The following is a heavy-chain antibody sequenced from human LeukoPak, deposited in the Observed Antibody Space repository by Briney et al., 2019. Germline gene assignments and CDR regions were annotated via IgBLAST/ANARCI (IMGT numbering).Heavy chain of an antibody. D-gene: IGHD3-16*01. CDR3: ARDWGRPAYYFDY. CDR1: GFTFSSYE. Sequence: GGSLTLSCAASGFTFSSYEMNWVRQAPGKGLEWVSYISSSGTTIYYADSVKGRFTISRDNTKKSLYLQMNSLRAEDTAVYYCARDWGRPAYYFDYWGQGTLVTVSS. V-gene: IGHV3-48*03. J-gene: IGHJ4*02. CDR2: ISSSGTTI.